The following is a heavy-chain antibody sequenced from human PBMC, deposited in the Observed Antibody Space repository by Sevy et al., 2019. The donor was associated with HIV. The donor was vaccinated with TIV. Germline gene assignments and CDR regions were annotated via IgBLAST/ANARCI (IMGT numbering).Heavy chain of an antibody. CDR3: AKGRDDIVAVPALRLYYQNGMGV. D-gene: IGHD2-2*01. CDR1: GGTFSRHA. J-gene: IGHJ6*02. V-gene: IGHV1-69*13. CDR2: IIPIFGRG. Sequence: ASVKVSCKASGGTFSRHAISWVRQAPGQGLEWMGGIIPIFGRGNYGQLFLARVTITADESTSTVYMELSSLRSDDTAVYYCAKGRDDIVAVPALRLYYQNGMGVWGQGTTVTVSS.